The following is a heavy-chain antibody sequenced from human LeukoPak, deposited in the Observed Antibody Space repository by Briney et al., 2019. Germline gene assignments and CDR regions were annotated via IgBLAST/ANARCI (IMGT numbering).Heavy chain of an antibody. J-gene: IGHJ4*02. CDR1: GYTFTGYY. CDR2: INPNSGGT. Sequence: GASVKVSCKASGYTFTGYYMHWVRQAPGPGLEWMGWINPNSGGTNHAQKFQGRVTMTRDTSISTAYMELSRLRSDDTAVYYCASGYGDFSFDYWGQGTLVTVSS. V-gene: IGHV1-2*02. CDR3: ASGYGDFSFDY. D-gene: IGHD3-10*01.